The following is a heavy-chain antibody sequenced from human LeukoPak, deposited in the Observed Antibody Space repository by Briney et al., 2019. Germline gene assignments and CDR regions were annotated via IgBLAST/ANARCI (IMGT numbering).Heavy chain of an antibody. Sequence: GASVKVSCKASGYTFTSYGISWVRQAPGQGLEWMGWISAYNGNTNYAQKLQGRVTMTTDTSTSTAYMELRSLRSDDTAVYYCARGTYDFWSGYLPPYYYYYYMDVWGKGTTVTVSS. J-gene: IGHJ6*03. CDR2: ISAYNGNT. CDR1: GYTFTSYG. V-gene: IGHV1-18*01. CDR3: ARGTYDFWSGYLPPYYYYYYMDV. D-gene: IGHD3-3*01.